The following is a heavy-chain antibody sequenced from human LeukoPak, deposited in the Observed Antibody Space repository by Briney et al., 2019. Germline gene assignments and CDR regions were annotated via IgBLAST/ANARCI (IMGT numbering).Heavy chain of an antibody. D-gene: IGHD2-21*01. CDR3: ITPLPYSAQ. Sequence: GGSLRLSCAASGFTFSNAYMNWVRQAPGKGLEWVGRIKPKTDGETTEYAAPVKGRFSISRDDSKNTLYLQMNSLKTEDTAVYYCITPLPYSAQGGQGTLVTVSS. CDR1: GFTFSNAY. CDR2: IKPKTDGETT. V-gene: IGHV3-15*07. J-gene: IGHJ4*02.